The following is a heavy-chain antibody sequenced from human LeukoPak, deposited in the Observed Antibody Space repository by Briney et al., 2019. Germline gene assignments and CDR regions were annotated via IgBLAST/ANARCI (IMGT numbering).Heavy chain of an antibody. CDR2: ILYDGSDE. J-gene: IGHJ4*02. CDR3: AKDAPSWEHYFDS. V-gene: IGHV3-30*18. CDR1: GFTFSRFG. Sequence: GGSLRLSCAASGFTFSRFGMHWVRQAPGEGPQWVAVILYDGSDEDYADSVKGRFTISRDNSRNTLYLQMNSLKSEDSAVYYCAKDAPSWEHYFDSWGQGTLVTVAS. D-gene: IGHD1-26*01.